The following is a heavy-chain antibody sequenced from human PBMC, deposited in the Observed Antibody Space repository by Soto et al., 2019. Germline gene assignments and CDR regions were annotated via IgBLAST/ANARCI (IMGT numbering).Heavy chain of an antibody. CDR1: GFSIRKYW. V-gene: IGHV3-74*01. D-gene: IGHD2-8*01. J-gene: IGHJ4*02. CDR3: AIQDCTNDVCLEAAVTVGGALEY. Sequence: EVQLVESGGGLVQPGEALRLACAASGFSIRKYWMHWVRQAPGKGPVWVSYISGDGTTTDYAGSVKGGFTISRDNAKNTLFLQMDSLRVEDTAIYFCAIQDCTNDVCLEAAVTVGGALEYWGRGAQVTVSS. CDR2: ISGDGTTT.